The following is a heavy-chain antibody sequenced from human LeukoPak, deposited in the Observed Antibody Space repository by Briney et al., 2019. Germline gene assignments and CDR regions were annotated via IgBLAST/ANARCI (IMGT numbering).Heavy chain of an antibody. Sequence: PGGSLRLSCAASGFPFSSYAMSWVRQAPGKGLEWVSAISGSGGSTYYADSVKGRFTISRDNSKNTLYLQMNSLRAEDTAVYYCAKDPTHYYDSSGYYYWGQGTLVTVSS. D-gene: IGHD3-22*01. V-gene: IGHV3-23*01. CDR1: GFPFSSYA. J-gene: IGHJ4*02. CDR3: AKDPTHYYDSSGYYY. CDR2: ISGSGGST.